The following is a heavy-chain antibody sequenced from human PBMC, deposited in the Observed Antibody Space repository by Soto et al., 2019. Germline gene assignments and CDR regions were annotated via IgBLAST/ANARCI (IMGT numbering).Heavy chain of an antibody. J-gene: IGHJ4*02. CDR2: IYYSGRP. CDR1: GGSMSRGD. D-gene: IGHD3-10*01. CDR3: ARHNYGSGSTYFDS. V-gene: IGHV4-59*08. Sequence: PQTRWLTWTGSGGSMSRGDWIGIRQPPGKGLEWIGSIYYSGRPNYHPSLKSRATISVDTSKNQFSLKLNSMTAADTAVYYCARHNYGSGSTYFDSWGQGTLVTVS.